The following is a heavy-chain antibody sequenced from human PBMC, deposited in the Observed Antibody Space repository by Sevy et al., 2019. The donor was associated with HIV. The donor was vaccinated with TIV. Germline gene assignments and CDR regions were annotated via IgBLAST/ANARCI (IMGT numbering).Heavy chain of an antibody. CDR1: GFTFNGYG. D-gene: IGHD3-10*01. CDR2: ILYDGSNE. Sequence: GGSLRLSCAASGFTFNGYGMHWVRQAPGKGLEWVAVILYDGSNEYYADSVKGRFTISRDNSKNTVYLQMNRLRTEDTVVYYCAKGLHYGWGSYYGGTDYWGQGTLVTVSS. CDR3: AKGLHYGWGSYYGGTDY. V-gene: IGHV3-30*18. J-gene: IGHJ4*02.